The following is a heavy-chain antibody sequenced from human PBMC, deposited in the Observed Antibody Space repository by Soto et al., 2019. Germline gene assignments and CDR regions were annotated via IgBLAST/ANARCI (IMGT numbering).Heavy chain of an antibody. CDR3: ASHPPIALAAIDD. D-gene: IGHD6-19*01. J-gene: IGHJ4*02. Sequence: QLQLQESGPGLVTPSETLSLTCTVSGGSISSSSYYWGWIRQPPGKGLEWIGTIYYSGSTYYNPSLKSRVTISVDTSKNQFSLKLSSVTAADTAVYYCASHPPIALAAIDDWGQGTLITVSS. CDR2: IYYSGST. V-gene: IGHV4-39*01. CDR1: GGSISSSSYY.